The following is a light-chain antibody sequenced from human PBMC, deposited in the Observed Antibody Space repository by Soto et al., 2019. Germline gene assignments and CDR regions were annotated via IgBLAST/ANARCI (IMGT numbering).Light chain of an antibody. V-gene: IGKV2-28*01. CDR2: LGS. CDR3: MQALQTPLYT. Sequence: DIVMTQARLSLPVTPGEPASISCRSSQSLLHSNGYNYLDWYLQKPGQSPQLLIYLGSNRASGVPDRFSGSGSGTDFTLKISRVEAEDVGVYYCMQALQTPLYTFGQGTKLEIK. J-gene: IGKJ2*01. CDR1: QSLLHSNGYNY.